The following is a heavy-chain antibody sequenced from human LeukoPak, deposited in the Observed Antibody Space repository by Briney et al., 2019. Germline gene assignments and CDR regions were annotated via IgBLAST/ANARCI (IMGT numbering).Heavy chain of an antibody. J-gene: IGHJ4*02. CDR2: ISYDGSKI. Sequence: GGSLRLSCAASGFTFSSYPLHWVRQAPGRGLEWVTLISYDGSKIYYADSVKGRFTISRDNSKNTLYLQMNSLRAEDTAVYYCASELAYYFDYWGQGTLVTVSS. CDR3: ASELAYYFDY. D-gene: IGHD1-1*01. CDR1: GFTFSSYP. V-gene: IGHV3-30-3*01.